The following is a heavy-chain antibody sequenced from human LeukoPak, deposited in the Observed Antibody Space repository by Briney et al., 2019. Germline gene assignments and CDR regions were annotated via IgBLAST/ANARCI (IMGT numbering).Heavy chain of an antibody. CDR1: GGSISSSSYY. CDR3: ARGPNLWFGKYYFDY. D-gene: IGHD3-10*01. CDR2: INHSGST. V-gene: IGHV4-39*07. J-gene: IGHJ4*02. Sequence: SETLSLTCTVSGGSISSSSYYLGWIRQPPGKGLEWIGEINHSGSTNYNPSLKSRVTISVDTSKNQFSLKLSSVTAADTAVYYCARGPNLWFGKYYFDYWGQGTLVTVSS.